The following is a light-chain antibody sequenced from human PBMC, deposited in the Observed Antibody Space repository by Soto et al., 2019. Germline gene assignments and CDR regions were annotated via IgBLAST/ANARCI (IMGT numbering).Light chain of an antibody. CDR1: QSISSY. CDR2: AAS. CDR3: QQSYSTPG. V-gene: IGKV1-39*01. Sequence: DIQMTQSPSSLSASVGDRVTITCRASQSISSYLNWYQQKPGKAPKLLIYAASSLQSGVPSRFSGSGSGTDFTLTISRLQPEDFATYYCQQSYSTPGFGGGTKVEIK. J-gene: IGKJ4*01.